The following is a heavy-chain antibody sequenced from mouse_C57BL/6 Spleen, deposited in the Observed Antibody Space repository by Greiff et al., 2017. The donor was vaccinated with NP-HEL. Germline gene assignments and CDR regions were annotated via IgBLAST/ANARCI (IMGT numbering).Heavy chain of an antibody. CDR3: ARQTVVAHYAMDY. CDR1: GYTFTSYG. D-gene: IGHD1-1*01. Sequence: VQLQESGAELARPGASVKLSCKASGYTFTSYGISWVKQRTGQGLEWIGEIYPRSGNTYYNEKFKGKATLTADKSSSTAYMELRSLTSEDSAVEFCARQTVVAHYAMDYWGQGTSVTVSS. CDR2: IYPRSGNT. V-gene: IGHV1-81*01. J-gene: IGHJ4*01.